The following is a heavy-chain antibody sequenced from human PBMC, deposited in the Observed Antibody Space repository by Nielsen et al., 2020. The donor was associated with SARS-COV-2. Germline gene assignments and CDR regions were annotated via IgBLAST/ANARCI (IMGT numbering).Heavy chain of an antibody. D-gene: IGHD7-27*01. CDR2: IYYSGNT. J-gene: IGHJ4*02. V-gene: IGHV4-59*13. Sequence: SETLSLTCAVSGGSITTYYWHWIRQSPGKGLEWIGYIYYSGNTNYNPSLKSRVTISVDTSKNQFSLKLSSVTAADTAVYYCARDDEHWGSLAYWGQGTLVTVSS. CDR1: GGSITTYY. CDR3: ARDDEHWGSLAY.